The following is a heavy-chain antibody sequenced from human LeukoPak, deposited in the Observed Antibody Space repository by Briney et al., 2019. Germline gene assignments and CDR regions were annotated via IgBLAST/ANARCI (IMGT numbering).Heavy chain of an antibody. CDR1: GYAFSNSG. CDR2: ITPNNGYA. D-gene: IGHD2-2*01. V-gene: IGHV1-18*01. CDR3: ARNKSTTLGDY. Sequence: ASVKVSCKASGYAFSNSGISWVRQAPGQGLEWMGWITPNNGYAHYAQKLQGRVTMTTDTFTSTAYMELRSLRSDDTAVYYCARNKSTTLGDYWGQETLVTVSS. J-gene: IGHJ4*02.